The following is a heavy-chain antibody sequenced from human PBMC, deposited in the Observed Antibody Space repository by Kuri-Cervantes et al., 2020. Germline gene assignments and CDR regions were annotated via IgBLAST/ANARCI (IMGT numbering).Heavy chain of an antibody. CDR1: GFIFSDYY. V-gene: IGHV3-11*01. Sequence: GESLKISCAASGFIFSDYYMSWVRQVPGKGLEWVSYISTSGTTIYYADSVKGRFTISRDNAKNSLYLQMNSLRAEDTAVYYCARDSVRDDFWSGYYMKNAFFDYWGQGTLVTVSS. CDR3: ARDSVRDDFWSGYYMKNAFFDY. J-gene: IGHJ4*02. CDR2: ISTSGTTI. D-gene: IGHD3-3*01.